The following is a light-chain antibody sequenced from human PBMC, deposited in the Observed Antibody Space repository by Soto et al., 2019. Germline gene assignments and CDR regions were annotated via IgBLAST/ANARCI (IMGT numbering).Light chain of an antibody. CDR1: SSDVGGYNF. V-gene: IGLV2-8*01. CDR3: SSYGGSNNLNWL. J-gene: IGLJ3*02. Sequence: QSALTQPPSASGSPGQSVTISCTGTSSDVGGYNFVSWYQQQPGKAPKLLIYEVSKRPSGVPDRFSGSKSGYTASLTVSGLQAEDEADYYCSSYGGSNNLNWLFGGGTQLTVL. CDR2: EVS.